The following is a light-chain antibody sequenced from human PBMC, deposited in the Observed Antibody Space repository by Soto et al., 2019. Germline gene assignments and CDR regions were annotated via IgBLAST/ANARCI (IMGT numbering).Light chain of an antibody. V-gene: IGKV3-20*01. Sequence: EIVLTQSPGTLPLFPGERVTLSFRASQSVYNNYLAWYQQRPGQAPSTLIYGASSRATGIPDRFSGSGSGTDFTLSISGLEPEDSAVYYCQQYGNSLTFGGGTKVEIK. CDR3: QQYGNSLT. J-gene: IGKJ4*01. CDR2: GAS. CDR1: QSVYNNY.